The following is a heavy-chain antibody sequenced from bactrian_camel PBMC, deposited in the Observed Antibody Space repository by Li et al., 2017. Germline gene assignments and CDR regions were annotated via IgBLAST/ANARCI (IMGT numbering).Heavy chain of an antibody. Sequence: HVQLVESGGGSVQSGGSLRLSCELSGYREIRYCMGWFRQAPWKEPEGIATIDEEYNTNYAQSVKGRFRISQNNAKDTMYLQMNSLEPDDTATYYCAADRYPALRCQLATYSYVYRGQGTQVTVS. J-gene: IGHJ4*01. CDR2: IDEEYNT. D-gene: IGHD2*01. CDR3: AADRYPALRCQLATYSYVY. CDR1: GYREIRYC. V-gene: IGHV3S53*01.